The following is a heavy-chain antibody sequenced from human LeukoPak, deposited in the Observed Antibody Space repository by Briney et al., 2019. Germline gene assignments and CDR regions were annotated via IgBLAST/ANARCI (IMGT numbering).Heavy chain of an antibody. Sequence: GGSLRLSCVGSGFPFSKFWIHWVRQVPGEGLVWVSTISGGGGSTYYADSVKGRFTISRDNSKNTLYLQVNSLRAEDTAVYYCAKGGKWDVTPFDYWGQGTLVTVSS. J-gene: IGHJ4*02. V-gene: IGHV3-23*01. D-gene: IGHD1-26*01. CDR3: AKGGKWDVTPFDY. CDR1: GFPFSKFW. CDR2: ISGGGGST.